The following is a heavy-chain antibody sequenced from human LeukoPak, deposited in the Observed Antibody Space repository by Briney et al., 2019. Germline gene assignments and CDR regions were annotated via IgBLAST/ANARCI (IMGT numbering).Heavy chain of an antibody. V-gene: IGHV1-8*01. Sequence: ASVKVSCKSSGYTFTSSDINWVRQATGEGLEWMGWMSPNSGDSGYARKFQGRVTMTRDTSINTAYMELSSLRSEDTAVYYCARVGLRGSGTHRDWFDSWGQGTLITVSS. J-gene: IGHJ5*01. CDR1: GYTFTSSD. CDR3: ARVGLRGSGTHRDWFDS. CDR2: MSPNSGDS. D-gene: IGHD3-10*01.